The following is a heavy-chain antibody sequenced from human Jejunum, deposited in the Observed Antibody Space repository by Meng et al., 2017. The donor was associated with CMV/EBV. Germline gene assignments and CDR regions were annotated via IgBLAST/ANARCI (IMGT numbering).Heavy chain of an antibody. CDR3: AKEATIKIFGNYYYGMDV. D-gene: IGHD3-3*01. Sequence: TFHNYAMSWVRQATGKGLEWVASISGAGTRDYADSVKGRFTISRDNARNTVYLEVNGLRADDAAVYYCAKEATIKIFGNYYYGMDVWGQGTTVTVSS. CDR2: ISGAGTR. CDR1: TFHNYA. J-gene: IGHJ6*02. V-gene: IGHV3-23*01.